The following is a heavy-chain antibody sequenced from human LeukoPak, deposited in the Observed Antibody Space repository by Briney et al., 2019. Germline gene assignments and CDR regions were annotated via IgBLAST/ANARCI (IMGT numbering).Heavy chain of an antibody. CDR2: IKQDGSEK. J-gene: IGHJ4*02. V-gene: IGHV3-7*01. D-gene: IGHD3-22*01. CDR1: GFTFSSYW. Sequence: QPGGSLRLSCAASGFTFSSYWMSWVRQAPGKGLEWVANIKQDGSEKYYVDSVKGRFTISRDNAKNSLYLQMNSLRAEDTAVYYCARDSKHYYDRYFDYWGQGTLVTVSS. CDR3: ARDSKHYYDRYFDY.